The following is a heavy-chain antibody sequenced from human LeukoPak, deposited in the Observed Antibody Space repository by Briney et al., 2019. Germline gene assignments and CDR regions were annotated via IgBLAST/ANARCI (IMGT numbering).Heavy chain of an antibody. Sequence: ASVKVSCKASGYTFTGYYMHWVRQAPGQGLEWMGWITPNSGGTNYAQKFQGRVTMTRDTSTSTAYIELSRLRSDDTAVYYCARSGATMVRGVIRYYYYGMDVWGQGTTVTVSS. CDR2: ITPNSGGT. CDR1: GYTFTGYY. V-gene: IGHV1-2*02. CDR3: ARSGATMVRGVIRYYYYGMDV. D-gene: IGHD3-10*01. J-gene: IGHJ6*02.